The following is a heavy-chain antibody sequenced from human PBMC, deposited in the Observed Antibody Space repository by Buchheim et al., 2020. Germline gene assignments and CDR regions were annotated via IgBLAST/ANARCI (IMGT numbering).Heavy chain of an antibody. CDR2: MNPNSGNT. J-gene: IGHJ4*02. V-gene: IGHV1-8*01. CDR1: GYTVTSYD. D-gene: IGHD3-10*01. CDR3: AREVSMIRGLFNY. Sequence: QVQLVQSGAEVKTPGASVKVSCKASGYTVTSYDINWVRQATGRGLEWMGWMNPNSGNTGYAQKFQGRVTMTRDTSISTVYMELSSLRSEDTALYYCAREVSMIRGLFNYWGQGPL.